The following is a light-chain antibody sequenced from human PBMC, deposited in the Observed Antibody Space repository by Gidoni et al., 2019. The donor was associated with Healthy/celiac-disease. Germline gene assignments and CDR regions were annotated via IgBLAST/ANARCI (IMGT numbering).Light chain of an antibody. CDR1: SSNIGSNT. J-gene: IGLJ1*01. CDR2: SNN. Sequence: QSVLTQPPSASGTPGQRVTISCSGSSSNIGSNTANWYQQLPGTAPKLLIYSNNQRPSGVPDRCSGSKSGTSASLAISGLQSEDEADYYCAAWDDSLNGLYVFGTGTKVTVL. V-gene: IGLV1-44*01. CDR3: AAWDDSLNGLYV.